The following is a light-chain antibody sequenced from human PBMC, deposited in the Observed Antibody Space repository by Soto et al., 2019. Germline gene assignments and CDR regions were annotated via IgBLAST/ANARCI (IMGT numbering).Light chain of an antibody. CDR3: QSYDSGLAHVI. V-gene: IGLV1-40*01. CDR1: SSNIGADYD. Sequence: QPVLTQPPSVSGAPGQRVTISCTGSSSNIGADYDVHWYQRLPGTAPKLLIYANDNRPSGVPDRFSGSKSDTSASLAITGLQAKDEGDYYCQSYDSGLAHVIFGGGTQLTVL. CDR2: AND. J-gene: IGLJ2*01.